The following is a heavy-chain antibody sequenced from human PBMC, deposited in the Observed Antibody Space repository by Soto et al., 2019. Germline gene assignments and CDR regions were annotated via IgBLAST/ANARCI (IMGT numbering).Heavy chain of an antibody. CDR3: ARKKRYCSSTSCYTADY. CDR2: ISGSGGST. CDR1: GFTFSSYA. V-gene: IGHV3-23*01. D-gene: IGHD2-2*02. J-gene: IGHJ4*02. Sequence: PGGSLRLSCAASGFTFSSYAMSWVRQAPGKGLEWVSAISGSGGSTYYADSVKGRFTISRDNSKNTLYLQMNSLRAEDTAVYYCARKKRYCSSTSCYTADYWGQGTLVTVS.